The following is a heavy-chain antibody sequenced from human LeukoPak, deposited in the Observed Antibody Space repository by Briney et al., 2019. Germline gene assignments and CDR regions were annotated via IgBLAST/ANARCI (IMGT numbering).Heavy chain of an antibody. J-gene: IGHJ4*02. CDR3: ARGRYSSGWAFDY. CDR1: GFTFSSYA. V-gene: IGHV3-53*01. Sequence: GGSLRLSCAASGFTFSSYAMSWVRQAPGKGLEWVSVIYSGGSTYYADSVKGRFTISRDNSKNTLYLQMNSLRAEDTAVYYCARGRYSSGWAFDYWGQGTLVTVSS. CDR2: IYSGGST. D-gene: IGHD6-19*01.